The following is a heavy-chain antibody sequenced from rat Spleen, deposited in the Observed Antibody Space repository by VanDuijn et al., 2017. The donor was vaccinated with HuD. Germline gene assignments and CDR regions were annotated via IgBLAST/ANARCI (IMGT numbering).Heavy chain of an antibody. CDR1: GFSLTSNG. CDR3: ARIPRDHYFDY. D-gene: IGHD3-1*01. Sequence: QVQLKESGPGLGQPSQTLSLTCTVSGFSLTSNGVGWVRQSPEKGLEWLAIIWSNGGTDYNSAIKSRLSISRDTSKSQVFLKMNSLQTEDTAMYFCARIPRDHYFDYWGQGVMVTVSS. J-gene: IGHJ2*01. V-gene: IGHV2-47*01. CDR2: IWSNGGT.